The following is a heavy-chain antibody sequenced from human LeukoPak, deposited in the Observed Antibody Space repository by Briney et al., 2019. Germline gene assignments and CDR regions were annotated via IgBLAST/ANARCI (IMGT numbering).Heavy chain of an antibody. Sequence: PGGSLRLSCTASGFTFGDYAMSWFRQPPGKGLEWIGEINHNEFTNYNPSLKNRVTITIDTSKKQFSLKLSSVTAADTAVYYCAREIGITYYDILTEGYWFDPWGQGTLVTVSS. CDR1: GFTFGDYA. J-gene: IGHJ5*02. V-gene: IGHV4-34*01. CDR3: AREIGITYYDILTEGYWFDP. D-gene: IGHD3-9*01. CDR2: INHNEFT.